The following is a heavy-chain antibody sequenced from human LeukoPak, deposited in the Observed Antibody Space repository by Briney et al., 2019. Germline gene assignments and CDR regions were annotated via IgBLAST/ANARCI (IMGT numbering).Heavy chain of an antibody. CDR3: AKGRYYYDSSGYYKGGFDY. V-gene: IGHV3-23*01. CDR1: GFTFSSYA. D-gene: IGHD3-22*01. Sequence: GGSLRLSCAASGFTFSSYAMSWVRQAPGKGLEWVSAISGSGGSTYYADSVKGRFTISRDNSKNTLYLQMNSLRAEDTAVYYCAKGRYYYDSSGYYKGGFDYWGQGTLVTVSS. J-gene: IGHJ4*02. CDR2: ISGSGGST.